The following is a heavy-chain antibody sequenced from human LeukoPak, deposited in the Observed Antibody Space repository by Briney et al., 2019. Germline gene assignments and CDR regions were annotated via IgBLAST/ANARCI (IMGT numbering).Heavy chain of an antibody. Sequence: GGSLRLSCAASGFIFRSYDMIWVRQAPGKGPEWVSVISGSGGKTYYADSVKGRFTVSRDNSKNTLSLQMNSLRAEDMAVYYCAKDGDCINGVCYFYFDFWGQGTLDTVPS. V-gene: IGHV3-23*01. CDR1: GFIFRSYD. J-gene: IGHJ4*02. D-gene: IGHD2-8*01. CDR2: ISGSGGKT. CDR3: AKDGDCINGVCYFYFDF.